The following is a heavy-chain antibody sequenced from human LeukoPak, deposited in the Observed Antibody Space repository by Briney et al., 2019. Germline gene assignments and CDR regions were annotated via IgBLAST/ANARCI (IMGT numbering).Heavy chain of an antibody. D-gene: IGHD3-22*01. CDR3: ARDSSGYYRGWFDP. CDR1: GGSISSCY. V-gene: IGHV4-59*01. Sequence: SETLSLTCTVSGGSISSCYWSWIRQPPGKGLEWIGYIYYSGSTNYNPSLKSRVTISVDTSKNQFSLKLSSVTAADTAVYYCARDSSGYYRGWFDPWGQGTLVTVSS. CDR2: IYYSGST. J-gene: IGHJ5*02.